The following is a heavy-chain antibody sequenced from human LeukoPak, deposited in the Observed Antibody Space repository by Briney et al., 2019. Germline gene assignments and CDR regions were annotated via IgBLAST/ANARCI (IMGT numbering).Heavy chain of an antibody. CDR1: VLTFSSYA. Sequence: PGRSLRLSCAASVLTFSSYAMHWVRQAPGKGRDWVAVISYDGSNKYYADPVKGRFTISRDNSKNTLYLQMNSLRAEDTAVYYCARDNAVGLWFGELFRSGWFDPWGQGTLVTVSS. D-gene: IGHD3-10*01. V-gene: IGHV3-30*04. CDR3: ARDNAVGLWFGELFRSGWFDP. CDR2: ISYDGSNK. J-gene: IGHJ5*02.